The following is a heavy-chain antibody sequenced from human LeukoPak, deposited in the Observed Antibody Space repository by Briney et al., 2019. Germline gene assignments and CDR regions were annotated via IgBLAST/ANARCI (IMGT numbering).Heavy chain of an antibody. CDR1: GYSISSGYY. CDR3: ARGGLGIAAAQFDY. J-gene: IGHJ4*02. D-gene: IGHD6-13*01. V-gene: IGHV4-4*07. Sequence: SETLSLTCTVSGYSISSGYYWSWIRQPAGKGLEWIGRIYTSGSTNYNPSLKSRVTMSVDTSKNQFSLKLSSVTAADTAVYYCARGGLGIAAAQFDYWGQGTLVTVSS. CDR2: IYTSGST.